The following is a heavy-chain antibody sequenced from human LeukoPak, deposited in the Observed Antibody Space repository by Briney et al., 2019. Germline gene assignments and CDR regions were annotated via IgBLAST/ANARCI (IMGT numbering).Heavy chain of an antibody. Sequence: ASVKVSCKASGYTFTSYDINWVRQATGQGLEWMGWMNPNSGNTGYAQKFRGRVTMTRNTSISTAYMELSSLRSEDRAVYYCARGKVGARQFDPWGQGTLVTVSS. CDR3: ARGKVGARQFDP. V-gene: IGHV1-8*01. D-gene: IGHD1-26*01. CDR2: MNPNSGNT. J-gene: IGHJ5*02. CDR1: GYTFTSYD.